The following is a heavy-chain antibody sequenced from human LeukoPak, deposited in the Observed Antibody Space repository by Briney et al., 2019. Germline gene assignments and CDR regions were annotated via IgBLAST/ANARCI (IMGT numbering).Heavy chain of an antibody. V-gene: IGHV3-7*01. J-gene: IGHJ4*02. CDR1: GFTFSNYW. CDR3: VRDTGGSGSYPDY. CDR2: IKQDGSEK. D-gene: IGHD1-26*01. Sequence: PGGSLRLSCAASGFTFSNYWMTWVRQAPERGLGWVANIKQDGSEKYYVDSVKGRFTISRDNAKNSLYLQVNSLRAEDTAVYYCVRDTGGSGSYPDYWGPGTLVTVSS.